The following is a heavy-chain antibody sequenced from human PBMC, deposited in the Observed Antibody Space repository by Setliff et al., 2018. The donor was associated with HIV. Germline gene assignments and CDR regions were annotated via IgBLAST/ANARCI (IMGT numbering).Heavy chain of an antibody. D-gene: IGHD2-21*02. CDR3: ARGRVFCDGDSCYHFDY. Sequence: SETLSLTCTVSGGSISSGGYYWSWIRQHPGKGLEWIGYVYFSGSATHNPSLKSPVSISVDTSKNQFYLTLSSVTAADTAVYYCARGRVFCDGDSCYHFDYWGQGVLVTAPQ. CDR2: VYFSGSA. CDR1: GGSISSGGYY. J-gene: IGHJ4*02. V-gene: IGHV4-31*01.